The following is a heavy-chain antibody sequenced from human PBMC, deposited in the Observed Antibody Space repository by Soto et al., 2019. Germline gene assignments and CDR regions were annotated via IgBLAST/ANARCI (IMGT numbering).Heavy chain of an antibody. Sequence: QVQLVESGGGVVQPGRSLRLSCAASGFTFSSYGMHWVRQAPGKGLEWVAVIWYDGSNKYYADSVKGRFTISRDNSKNTLYLQMNSLRAEDTAVYYCARAEATLYYFDYWGQGTLVTVSS. V-gene: IGHV3-33*01. CDR1: GFTFSSYG. CDR2: IWYDGSNK. CDR3: ARAEATLYYFDY. J-gene: IGHJ4*02.